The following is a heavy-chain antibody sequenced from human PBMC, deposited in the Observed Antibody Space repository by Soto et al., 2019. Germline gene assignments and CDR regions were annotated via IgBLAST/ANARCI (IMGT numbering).Heavy chain of an antibody. CDR3: ARVYYYDSSGYLDS. Sequence: PWGALTPSGPASAFTSSSYSRNWVRQAPGKGLELVSSISSSSSYIYYADSVKGRFTISRDNAKNSLYLQMNSLRAEDTAVYYSARVYYYDSSGYLDSWGQGTPVTVSS. CDR2: ISSSSSYI. D-gene: IGHD3-22*01. CDR1: AFTSSSYS. V-gene: IGHV3-21*01. J-gene: IGHJ4*02.